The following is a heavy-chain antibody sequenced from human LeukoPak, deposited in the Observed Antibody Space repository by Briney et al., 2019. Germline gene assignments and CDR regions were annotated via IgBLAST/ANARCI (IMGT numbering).Heavy chain of an antibody. J-gene: IGHJ4*02. CDR2: IYYSGST. CDR1: GGSISSSSYY. CDR3: ARDKRGVGGIDY. D-gene: IGHD1-26*01. V-gene: IGHV4-39*07. Sequence: SETLSLTCTVSGGSISSSSYYWGWIRQPPGKGLEWIGSIYYSGSTYYNPSLKSRVTISVDTSKNQFSLKLSSLTAADTAVYYCARDKRGVGGIDYWGQGTLVTVSS.